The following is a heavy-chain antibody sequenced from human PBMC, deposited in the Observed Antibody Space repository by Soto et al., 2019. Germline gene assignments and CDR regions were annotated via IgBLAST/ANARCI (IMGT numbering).Heavy chain of an antibody. D-gene: IGHD5-12*01. CDR2: ISWNSGSI. J-gene: IGHJ3*02. V-gene: IGHV3-9*01. CDR3: AIVLREWLRKGALDI. Sequence: GGSLRLSCAASGFTFDDYAMHWVRQAPGKGLEWVSGISWNSGSIGYADSVKGRFTISRDNAKNSLYLQMNSLRAEDTALYYCAIVLREWLRKGALDIPGQATILTVSS. CDR1: GFTFDDYA.